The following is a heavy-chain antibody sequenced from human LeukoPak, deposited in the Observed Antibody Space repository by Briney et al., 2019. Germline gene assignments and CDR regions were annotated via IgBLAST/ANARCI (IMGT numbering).Heavy chain of an antibody. CDR1: GGSISSGDYY. V-gene: IGHV4-30-2*01. Sequence: SETLSLTCTVSGGSISSGDYYWNWIRQPPGKGLEWIGYIYDSGRTDFNPSLKSRVTISIDRSKNQFSLKLSSVTAADTAVYYCARDYYGSGKGWFDPWGQGTLVTVSS. CDR2: IYDSGRT. J-gene: IGHJ5*02. CDR3: ARDYYGSGKGWFDP. D-gene: IGHD3-10*01.